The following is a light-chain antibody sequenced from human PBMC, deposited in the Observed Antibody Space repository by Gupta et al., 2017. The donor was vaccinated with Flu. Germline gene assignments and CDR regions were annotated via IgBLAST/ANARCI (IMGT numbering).Light chain of an antibody. V-gene: IGKV1-39*01. CDR2: AVS. Sequence: DIQMTQSPASLSASVGDRVTITCRASQTIRSYLNWYQQRPGKAPKLLIYAVSNLHGGVPSRFSGSGSGTDFTLTITRLEPEDFATYYCQHTNRSPWTFGQGTKVEI. CDR1: QTIRSY. CDR3: QHTNRSPWT. J-gene: IGKJ1*01.